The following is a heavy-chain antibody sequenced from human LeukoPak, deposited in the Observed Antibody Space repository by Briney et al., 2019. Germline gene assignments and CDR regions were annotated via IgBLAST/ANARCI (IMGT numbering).Heavy chain of an antibody. CDR1: GGSIRSSTYY. Sequence: SETLSLTCTVSGGSIRSSTYYWGWIRQPPGKGLEWIGSIYYSGSTYYNPSLKSRVTISVDTSKNQFSLKLNSVTAADTAVYFCASSGYYFYFDYWGQGTLVTVSS. V-gene: IGHV4-39*01. CDR3: ASSGYYFYFDY. D-gene: IGHD3-22*01. CDR2: IYYSGST. J-gene: IGHJ4*02.